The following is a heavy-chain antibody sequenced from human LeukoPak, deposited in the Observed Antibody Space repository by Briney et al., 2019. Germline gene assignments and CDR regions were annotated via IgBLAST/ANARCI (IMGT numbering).Heavy chain of an antibody. Sequence: SETLSLTCTVSGGSISSSSYYWGWIRQPPGKGREWIGSIYYSGSTYYHPSLKSRFTISVDTSKNQFSLKLSSVTAADTAVYYCARLDYYGSGSYFDYWGQGTLVTVSS. D-gene: IGHD3-10*01. CDR3: ARLDYYGSGSYFDY. CDR1: GGSISSSSYY. V-gene: IGHV4-39*01. CDR2: IYYSGST. J-gene: IGHJ4*02.